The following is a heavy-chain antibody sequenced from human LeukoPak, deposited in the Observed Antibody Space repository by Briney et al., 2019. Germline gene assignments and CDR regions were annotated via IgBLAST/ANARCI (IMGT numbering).Heavy chain of an antibody. Sequence: GGSLRLSCAASGFSFRSSGMNWVRQAPGKGLQWVSAISDSGGSTYYGDSVKGRFTISRDNSKNTLFLQMSSLRAEDTAVYCAKRIKVGGNYYMDVWAEGPRSSSP. V-gene: IGHV3-23*01. CDR1: GFSFRSSG. CDR2: ISDSGGST. D-gene: IGHD2-21*01. CDR3: AKRIKVGGNYYMDV. J-gene: IGHJ6*03.